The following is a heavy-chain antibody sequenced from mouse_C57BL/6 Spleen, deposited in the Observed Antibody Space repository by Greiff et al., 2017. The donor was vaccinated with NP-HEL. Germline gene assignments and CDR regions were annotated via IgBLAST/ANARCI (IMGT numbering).Heavy chain of an antibody. J-gene: IGHJ2*01. D-gene: IGHD1-1*01. CDR1: GYTFTSYW. V-gene: IGHV1-64*01. CDR3: ARSRVSSPFDY. Sequence: QVQLQQPGAELVKPGASVKLSCKASGYTFTSYWIHWVKQRPGQGLEWIGMIHPNSGSTNYNEKFKSKATLTVDKSSSTAYMQLSSLTSEDSAVYYCARSRVSSPFDYWGQGTTLTVSS. CDR2: IHPNSGST.